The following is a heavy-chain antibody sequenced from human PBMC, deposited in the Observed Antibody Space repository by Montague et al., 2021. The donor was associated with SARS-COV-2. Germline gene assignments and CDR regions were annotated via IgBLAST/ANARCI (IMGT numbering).Heavy chain of an antibody. CDR1: GFTFSSYA. Sequence: SRSLSWSASGFTFSSYAMNWARQAPGKGLEWVSLIYNGGLDTFYADSVEGRFTISRDNSNNMLYLQMSSLRAEDTAVYYCAKGQMSVAENFQHWGQGTLVTVSS. V-gene: IGHV3-23*03. J-gene: IGHJ1*01. CDR2: IYNGGLDT. CDR3: AKGQMSVAENFQH.